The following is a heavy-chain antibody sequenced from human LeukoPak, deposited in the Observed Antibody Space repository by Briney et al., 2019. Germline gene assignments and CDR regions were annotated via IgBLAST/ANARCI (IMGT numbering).Heavy chain of an antibody. Sequence: TGGSLRLSCAASGFTFSDYYMSWIRQAPGKGLEWVANIKQDGSEKYYVDSVKGRFTISRDNAKNSLYLQMNSLRAEDTAVYYCARGGMVRGVTIFDYWGQGTLVTVSS. CDR1: GFTFSDYY. CDR3: ARGGMVRGVTIFDY. D-gene: IGHD3-10*01. CDR2: IKQDGSEK. V-gene: IGHV3-7*01. J-gene: IGHJ4*02.